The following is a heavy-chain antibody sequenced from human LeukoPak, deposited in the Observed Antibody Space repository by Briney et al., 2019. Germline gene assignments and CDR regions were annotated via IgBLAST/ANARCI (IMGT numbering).Heavy chain of an antibody. V-gene: IGHV1-2*02. CDR2: INPNSGGT. D-gene: IGHD6-13*01. CDR1: GYTFTGYY. Sequence: ASVKVSCKASGYTFTGYYMHWVRQAPGQGLEWMGWINPNSGGTNYAQKFQGRVTMTRDTSISTAYMELSRLRSDDTAIYYCAKDQIAAAGTTYFDYWGQGTLVTVSS. J-gene: IGHJ4*02. CDR3: AKDQIAAAGTTYFDY.